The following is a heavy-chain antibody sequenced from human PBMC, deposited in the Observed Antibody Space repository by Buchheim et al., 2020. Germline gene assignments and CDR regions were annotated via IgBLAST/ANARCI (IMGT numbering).Heavy chain of an antibody. CDR2: IIPILGIA. J-gene: IGHJ4*02. CDR3: ARELLDDYGDYGFFDY. V-gene: IGHV1-69*08. CDR1: GGTFSSYT. D-gene: IGHD4-17*01. Sequence: QVQLVQSGAEVKKPGSSVKVSCKASGGTFSSYTISWVRQAPGQGLEWMGRIIPILGIANYAQKFQGRVTITADKSPSTAYMELSSLRSEDTAVYYCARELLDDYGDYGFFDYWGQGTL.